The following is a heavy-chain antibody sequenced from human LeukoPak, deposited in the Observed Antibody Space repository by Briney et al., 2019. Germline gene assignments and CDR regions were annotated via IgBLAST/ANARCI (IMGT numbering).Heavy chain of an antibody. CDR1: GGTFSSYA. Sequence: ASVKVSCKASGGTFSSYAISWVRQAPGQGLEWMGWINTNTGNPTYAQGFTGRFVFSLDTSVSTAYLQISSLKAEDTAVYYCARSNIAAAGTLDYWGQGTLVTVSS. D-gene: IGHD6-13*01. J-gene: IGHJ4*02. CDR2: INTNTGNP. V-gene: IGHV7-4-1*02. CDR3: ARSNIAAAGTLDY.